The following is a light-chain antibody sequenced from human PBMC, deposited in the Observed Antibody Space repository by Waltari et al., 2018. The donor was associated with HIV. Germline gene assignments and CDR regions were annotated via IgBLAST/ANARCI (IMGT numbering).Light chain of an antibody. Sequence: QSALTQPASVSGSPGQSITISCTGTSSDVGGYNYVSWYQQHPGKALKLMIYDVSNRPSALSNPFSCSKSGNTASLTISGLQAEDEADYYCSSYTSSSTLYVFGTGTKVTVL. CDR3: SSYTSSSTLYV. CDR2: DVS. V-gene: IGLV2-14*01. J-gene: IGLJ1*01. CDR1: SSDVGGYNY.